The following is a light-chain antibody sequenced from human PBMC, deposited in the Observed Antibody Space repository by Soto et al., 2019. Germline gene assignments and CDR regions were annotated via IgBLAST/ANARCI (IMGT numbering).Light chain of an antibody. Sequence: DIVMTQAPDSLAVSLGATATINCKSSQSVLYSSNNKNYLAWYQQKPGQPPKLLIYWASTRESGVPDRSSGSGSGTDFTLTISSLQAEDVAVYYCQQYYSTLTFGGGTKVVIK. V-gene: IGKV4-1*01. CDR1: QSVLYSSNNKNY. CDR2: WAS. J-gene: IGKJ4*01. CDR3: QQYYSTLT.